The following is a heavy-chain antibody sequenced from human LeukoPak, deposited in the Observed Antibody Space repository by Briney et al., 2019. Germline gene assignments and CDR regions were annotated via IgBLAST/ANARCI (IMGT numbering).Heavy chain of an antibody. CDR1: GAFISDHY. J-gene: IGHJ3*02. CDR3: AREVYYYDSSGQGPRYAFDI. CDR2: VYYSGST. Sequence: SETLSLTCTISGAFISDHYWTWIRQPPGKGLEWIGYVYYSGSTNYNPSLKSQVTISVDTSKNQFSLRLSSVTAADTAVYYCAREVYYYDSSGQGPRYAFDIWGQGTMVTVSS. D-gene: IGHD3-22*01. V-gene: IGHV4-59*11.